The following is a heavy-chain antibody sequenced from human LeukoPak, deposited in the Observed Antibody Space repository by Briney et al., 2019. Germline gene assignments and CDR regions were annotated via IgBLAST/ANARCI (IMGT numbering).Heavy chain of an antibody. CDR2: IYYSGST. V-gene: IGHV4-39*01. J-gene: IGHJ4*02. CDR1: GGSISSISYY. D-gene: IGHD3-22*01. Sequence: SETLSLTCTVSGGSISSISYYWGWIRQPPGKGLEWIGSIYYSGSTYYSPSLKSRVTISVDTSKNQFSLKLSSVTAADTAVYFCARSYDSSSYYYVFDYWGQGTLVTVSS. CDR3: ARSYDSSSYYYVFDY.